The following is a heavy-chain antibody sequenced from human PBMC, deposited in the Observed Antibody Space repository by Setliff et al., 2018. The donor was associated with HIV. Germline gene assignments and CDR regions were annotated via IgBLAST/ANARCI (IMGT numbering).Heavy chain of an antibody. CDR3: ARDSPAGGMWGRRLDP. CDR1: GDSISSYF. D-gene: IGHD1-1*01. J-gene: IGHJ5*02. CDR2: RSTTGST. Sequence: SETLSLTCTVSGDSISSYFWSWIRQSPGKGLEWIGFRSTTGSTNYNPSLRRRVTISVNRSKNQFSLRLSLVTAADTAVYYCARDSPAGGMWGRRLDPWGQGTQVTVSS. V-gene: IGHV4-4*09.